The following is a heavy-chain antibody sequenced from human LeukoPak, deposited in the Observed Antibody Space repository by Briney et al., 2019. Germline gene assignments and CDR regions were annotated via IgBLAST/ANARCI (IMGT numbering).Heavy chain of an antibody. Sequence: SETLSLTCTVSGGSFSGYYWSWIRQPPGKGLEWIGEINHSGSTNYNPSLKSRVTISVDTSKNQFSLKLSSMTAADTAVYYCARGRGYCSGGSCYGMDVDYWGQGTLVTVSS. CDR3: ARGRGYCSGGSCYGMDVDY. CDR1: GGSFSGYY. D-gene: IGHD2-15*01. V-gene: IGHV4-34*01. CDR2: INHSGST. J-gene: IGHJ4*02.